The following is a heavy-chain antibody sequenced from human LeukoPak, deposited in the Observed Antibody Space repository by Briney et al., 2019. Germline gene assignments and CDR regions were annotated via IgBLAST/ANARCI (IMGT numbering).Heavy chain of an antibody. J-gene: IGHJ5*02. CDR3: ARVGLSSSWYGNWFDP. D-gene: IGHD6-13*01. CDR2: IIPIFGTA. Sequence: GASVKVSCKASGGTFSSYAISWVRQAPGQGLEWMGGIIPIFGTANYAQKFQGRVTITADESTSTAYMELSSLRSEDTAVYYCARVGLSSSWYGNWFDPWGQGTLVTVSS. V-gene: IGHV1-69*13. CDR1: GGTFSSYA.